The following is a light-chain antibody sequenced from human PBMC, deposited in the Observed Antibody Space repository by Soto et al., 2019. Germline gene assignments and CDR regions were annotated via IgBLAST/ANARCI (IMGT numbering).Light chain of an antibody. J-gene: IGLJ1*01. CDR3: VSFAGGTYV. V-gene: IGLV2-8*01. CDR2: DVN. CDR1: SSDVGVYIF. Sequence: QSVLTQPPSASGSPGQSVTISCTGTSSDVGVYIFVSWYQQHPGKAPKLMVYDVNRRPPGVPDRFFGSKSGNTASLTVSGLQDEDEADYYCVSFAGGTYVFGTGTKLTVL.